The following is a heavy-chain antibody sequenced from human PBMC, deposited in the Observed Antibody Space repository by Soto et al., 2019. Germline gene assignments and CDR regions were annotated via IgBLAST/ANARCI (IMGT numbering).Heavy chain of an antibody. CDR1: GFTVSSIY. CDR2: IYSGGST. J-gene: IGHJ4*02. Sequence: GGSLRLSCAASGFTVSSIYMSWVRQAPGKGLEWVSVIYSGGSTYYADSVKGRFTISRDNSKNTLYLQMNSLRAEDTAVYYCARDVVGRFYFDYWGQGTLVTVSS. CDR3: ARDVVGRFYFDY. V-gene: IGHV3-53*01.